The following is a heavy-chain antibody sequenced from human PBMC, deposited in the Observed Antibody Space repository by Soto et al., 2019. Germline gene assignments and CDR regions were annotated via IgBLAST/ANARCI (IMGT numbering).Heavy chain of an antibody. V-gene: IGHV3-23*01. J-gene: IGHJ4*02. CDR1: GFTFSNYA. D-gene: IGHD2-15*01. CDR3: ARETAPFEYCSGGGCSFAS. Sequence: EVQLLESGGGFVQPGGSLRLSCAASGFTFSNYALDWVRQAPGKGLEWVSAISGSGGSTYYADSVKGRFSISRDNSKKTLYLQMSSLRAETRAVYYWARETAPFEYCSGGGCSFASGGQGALVPVSS. CDR2: ISGSGGST.